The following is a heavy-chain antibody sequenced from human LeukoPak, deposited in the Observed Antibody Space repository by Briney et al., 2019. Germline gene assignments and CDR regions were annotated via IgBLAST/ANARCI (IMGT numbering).Heavy chain of an antibody. CDR3: GRGGNGIDI. J-gene: IGHJ3*02. CDR2: INSDESNT. V-gene: IGHV3-74*01. D-gene: IGHD2-8*01. Sequence: GGSLRLSCAASGFTFSHYLMHWVRQAPGKGLVWVSRINSDESNTNSYADSVKGRFIISRDYAKNTPYLQMKSLRAEDTAVYFCGRGGNGIDIWGQGTTVSFSS. CDR1: GFTFSHYL.